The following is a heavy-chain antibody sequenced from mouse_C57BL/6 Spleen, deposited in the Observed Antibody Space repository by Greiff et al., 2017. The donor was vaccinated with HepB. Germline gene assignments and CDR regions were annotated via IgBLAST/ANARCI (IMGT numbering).Heavy chain of an antibody. J-gene: IGHJ2*01. Sequence: VQLVESGPELVKPGATVKISCKASGYAFSSSWMNWVKQRPGKGLEWIGRIYPGDGDTNYNGKFKGKATLTADKSSSTAYMQLSSLTSEDSAVYFCARAELRRESYCFDYWGQGTTLTVSS. D-gene: IGHD2-12*01. CDR3: ARAELRRESYCFDY. CDR1: GYAFSSSW. CDR2: IYPGDGDT. V-gene: IGHV1-82*01.